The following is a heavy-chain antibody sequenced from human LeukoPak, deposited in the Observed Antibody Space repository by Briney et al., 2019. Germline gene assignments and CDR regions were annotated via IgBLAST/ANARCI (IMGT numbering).Heavy chain of an antibody. D-gene: IGHD3-10*01. V-gene: IGHV4-39*07. Sequence: PSETLSLTCTVSGGSISSSSYYWGWIRQPPGKGLEWIGSIYYSGSTYYNPSLKSRVTISVDTSKNQFSLKLSSVTAADTAVYYCARSPSHGSGSSIDYWGQGTLVTVSS. CDR1: GGSISSSSYY. CDR3: ARSPSHGSGSSIDY. J-gene: IGHJ4*02. CDR2: IYYSGST.